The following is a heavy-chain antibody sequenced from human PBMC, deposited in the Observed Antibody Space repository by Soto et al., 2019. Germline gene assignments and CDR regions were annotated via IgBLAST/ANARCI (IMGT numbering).Heavy chain of an antibody. V-gene: IGHV3-30*04. CDR2: ISYDGNNH. D-gene: IGHD1-26*01. CDR1: GFTFTSYA. J-gene: IGHJ6*02. CDR3: ARHLYFYFRMRADYYSGMDV. Sequence: QVQLVESGGGVVQPGRSLRLSCAASGFTFTSYALHWVRQAPGKGLEWVSVISYDGNNHYYADSVKGRFTISRDNSKSTVDMILDALRLGNTAVYECARHLYFYFRMRADYYSGMDVWGQGTTVTVSS.